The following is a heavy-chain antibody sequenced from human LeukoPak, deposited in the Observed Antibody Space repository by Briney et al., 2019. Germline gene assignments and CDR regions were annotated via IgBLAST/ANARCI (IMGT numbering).Heavy chain of an antibody. J-gene: IGHJ4*02. V-gene: IGHV4-34*01. CDR1: GGSFSGYY. D-gene: IGHD3-3*01. CDR3: ASKYYDFWSGYYYFDY. Sequence: SETLSLTCAVYGGSFSGYYWSWIRQPPGKGLEWIGEINHSGSTNYNPSLKSRVTISVVTSKNQFSLKLSSVTAADTAVYYCASKYYDFWSGYYYFDYWGQGTLVTVSS. CDR2: INHSGST.